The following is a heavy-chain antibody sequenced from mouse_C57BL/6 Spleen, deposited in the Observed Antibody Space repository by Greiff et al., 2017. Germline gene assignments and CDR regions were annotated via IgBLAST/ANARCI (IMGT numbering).Heavy chain of an antibody. CDR1: GYTFTSYW. D-gene: IGHD2-3*01. CDR2: IDPSDSYT. V-gene: IGHV1-69*01. CDR3: ARSGDGYYGFAD. Sequence: QVQLQQPGAELVMPGASVKLSCKASGYTFTSYWMHWVKQRPGQGLEWIGEIDPSDSYTNYNQKFKGKSTLTVDKSSSTAYMQLSSLTSDDSAVYYCARSGDGYYGFADWGQGTLVTVSA. J-gene: IGHJ3*01.